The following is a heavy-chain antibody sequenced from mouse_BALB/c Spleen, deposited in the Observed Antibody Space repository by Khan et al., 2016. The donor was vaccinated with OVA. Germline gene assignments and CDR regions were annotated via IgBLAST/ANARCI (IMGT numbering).Heavy chain of an antibody. V-gene: IGHV1-85*01. CDR3: ARRRGSMDY. Sequence: QVQLQQSGTELVKPGASVKLSCKAYGYTFTNYDINWVRQRPEQGLEWIGWIFPGDDSTKYNEKFKDKATLTTDKSSSTAYMQLSRLKSEDSAVYFCARRRGSMDYWGQGTSVTVSS. CDR2: IFPGDDST. J-gene: IGHJ4*01. CDR1: GYTFTNYD.